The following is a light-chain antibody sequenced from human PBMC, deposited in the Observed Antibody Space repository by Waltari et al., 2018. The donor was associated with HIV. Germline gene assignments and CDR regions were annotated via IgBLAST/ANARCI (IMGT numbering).Light chain of an antibody. CDR3: HSRDSSGNSYV. Sequence: SSELTQDPDVSVALGQTLKITCQGDSLRRHYSNWYQQKPGQAPVLVLHGKNSRPSGVPDRFSGSSSGSTASLTITGAQAEDEAVYYCHSRDSSGNSYVFGNGTQVTVL. CDR2: GKN. J-gene: IGLJ1*01. V-gene: IGLV3-19*01. CDR1: SLRRHY.